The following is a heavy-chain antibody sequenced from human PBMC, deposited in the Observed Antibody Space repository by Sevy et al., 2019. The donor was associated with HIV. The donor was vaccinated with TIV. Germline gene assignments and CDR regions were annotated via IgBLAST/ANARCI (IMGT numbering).Heavy chain of an antibody. Sequence: GGSLRLSCAASGFTFSSYAMHWVRQAPGKGLEWVSAISNSGSDTKYAGSVKGRFTISRDNSKNTLYVQMNSLSAEDTAVYYCAKDRITVTGDAFDLWGQGTMVTVS. CDR1: GFTFSSYA. J-gene: IGHJ3*01. CDR3: AKDRITVTGDAFDL. D-gene: IGHD4-17*01. V-gene: IGHV3-23*01. CDR2: ISNSGSDT.